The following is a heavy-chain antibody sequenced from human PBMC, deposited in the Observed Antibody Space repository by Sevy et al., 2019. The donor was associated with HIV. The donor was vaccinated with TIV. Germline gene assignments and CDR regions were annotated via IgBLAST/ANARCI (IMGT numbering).Heavy chain of an antibody. CDR1: GYIFTSFG. J-gene: IGHJ4*02. Sequence: ASVKVSCKASGYIFTSFGISWLRQAPGQGLEWMAWISGYTGNTDYEEKFQDRVTVTTDTSTSTAYMELRSLRSDDTAVYYCARGRGWEVPWHLDYWGQGTLVTVSS. CDR2: ISGYTGNT. CDR3: ARGRGWEVPWHLDY. D-gene: IGHD1-26*01. V-gene: IGHV1-18*01.